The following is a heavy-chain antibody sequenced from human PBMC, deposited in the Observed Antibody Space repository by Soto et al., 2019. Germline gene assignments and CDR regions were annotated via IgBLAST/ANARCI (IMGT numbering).Heavy chain of an antibody. J-gene: IGHJ4*02. CDR2: ISSSGSII. Sequence: GGSLRLSCAAFGFTSSDYYMSWIRQAPGKGLEWVSYISSSGSIIYYADSVKGRFTISRDNARNSLYLQLNSLRAEDTAVYYCARDQGYYDSSGYFDYWGQGTLVTVSS. CDR1: GFTSSDYY. CDR3: ARDQGYYDSSGYFDY. V-gene: IGHV3-11*01. D-gene: IGHD3-22*01.